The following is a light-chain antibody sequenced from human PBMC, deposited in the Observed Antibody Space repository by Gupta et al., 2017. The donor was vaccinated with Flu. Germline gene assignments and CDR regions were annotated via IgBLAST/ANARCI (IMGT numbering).Light chain of an antibody. V-gene: IGKV2-28*01. Sequence: DIVMTQSPLSLFVTPGETASLSCTSSQRLRQSEGYDYLAWYLKKPGQSPHLLIYLGSSRASGIPDRISGSGSGTDFTLKLSRVESEDVGIYYCMQAHQTPYTFGQGTRLDIK. CDR3: MQAHQTPYT. J-gene: IGKJ2*01. CDR2: LGS. CDR1: QRLRQSEGYDY.